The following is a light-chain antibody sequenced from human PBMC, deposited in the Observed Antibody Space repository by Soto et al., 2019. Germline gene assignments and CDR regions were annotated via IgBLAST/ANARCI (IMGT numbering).Light chain of an antibody. CDR1: QSLVYSDGDTY. J-gene: IGKJ4*01. CDR2: KVS. Sequence: DVVMTQSPLSLPVTLGQPASISCRSSQSLVYSDGDTYLSWFQQRPGQSPRRLIYKVSKRDSGIPDKFSGSGSGTDFTLKISRVEDEDVGIYYCMQDTQWPLTFGGGTKVDIK. CDR3: MQDTQWPLT. V-gene: IGKV2-30*01.